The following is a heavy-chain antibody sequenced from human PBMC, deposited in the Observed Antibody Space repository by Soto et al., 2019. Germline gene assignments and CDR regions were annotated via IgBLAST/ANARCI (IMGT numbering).Heavy chain of an antibody. Sequence: GGSLRLSCAASGFTFSSYSMNWVRQAPGKGLEWVSSISSSSSYIYYADSVKGRFTISRDNAKNSLYLQMNSLRAEDTAVYYCARAMIAVAGRRWGQGTLVTVSS. CDR1: GFTFSSYS. J-gene: IGHJ4*02. V-gene: IGHV3-21*01. CDR2: ISSSSSYI. CDR3: ARAMIAVAGRR. D-gene: IGHD6-19*01.